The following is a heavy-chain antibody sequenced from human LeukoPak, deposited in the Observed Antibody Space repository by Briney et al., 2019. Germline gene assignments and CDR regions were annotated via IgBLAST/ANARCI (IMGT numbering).Heavy chain of an antibody. CDR3: ARSPSGSSSRWFDP. CDR1: GYSISSGYY. V-gene: IGHV4-38-2*02. D-gene: IGHD1-26*01. CDR2: IYHSGST. Sequence: PSETLSLTCTVSGYSISSGYYWGWIRQPPGKGLEWIGTIYHSGSTYYNPSLKSRVTISVDNSKNHFSLDLSSVTAADTAVYYCARSPSGSSSRWFDPWGQGTLVTVSS. J-gene: IGHJ5*02.